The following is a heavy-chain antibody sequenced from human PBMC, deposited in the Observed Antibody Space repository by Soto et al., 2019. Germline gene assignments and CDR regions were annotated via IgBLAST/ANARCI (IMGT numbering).Heavy chain of an antibody. CDR2: ISYDGSNK. V-gene: IGHV3-30*18. J-gene: IGHJ6*02. D-gene: IGHD6-13*01. CDR1: GFTFSSYG. CDR3: AKDAQHTPYSSSWYSWNDVIYYYYYGMDV. Sequence: PGGSLRLSCAASGFTFSSYGMHWVRSAPGKGLEWVAVISYDGSNKYYADSVKGRFTISRDNSKNTLYLQMNSLRAEDTAVYYCAKDAQHTPYSSSWYSWNDVIYYYYYGMDVWGQGTTVTVSS.